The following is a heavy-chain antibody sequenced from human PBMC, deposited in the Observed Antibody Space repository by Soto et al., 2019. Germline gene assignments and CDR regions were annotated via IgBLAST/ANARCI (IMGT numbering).Heavy chain of an antibody. J-gene: IGHJ4*02. CDR3: ARDLIIKGIVVVHVMGGVDY. CDR2: ISYDGSNK. D-gene: IGHD3-22*01. V-gene: IGHV3-30-3*01. CDR1: GFTFSSYA. Sequence: QVQLVESGGGVVQPGRSLRLSCAASGFTFSSYAMHWVRQAPGKGLEWVAVISYDGSNKYYADSVKGRFTISRDNSKNMLYLKMNSLRAEDTAVYYCARDLIIKGIVVVHVMGGVDYWGQGTLVTVSS.